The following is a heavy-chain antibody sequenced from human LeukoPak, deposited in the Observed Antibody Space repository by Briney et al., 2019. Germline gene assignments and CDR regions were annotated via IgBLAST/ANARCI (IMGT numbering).Heavy chain of an antibody. Sequence: ASVKVSCKASGYTFIDYYIHWVRQAPGQGLEWVGWISPNSGDTNYAQKFQGWVTMTRDTSVTTIYMELSRLTSDKTAVYYCAREGYSGQYINWGQGTLVTVSS. CDR3: AREGYSGQYIN. CDR1: GYTFIDYY. CDR2: ISPNSGDT. D-gene: IGHD1-26*01. V-gene: IGHV1-2*04. J-gene: IGHJ4*02.